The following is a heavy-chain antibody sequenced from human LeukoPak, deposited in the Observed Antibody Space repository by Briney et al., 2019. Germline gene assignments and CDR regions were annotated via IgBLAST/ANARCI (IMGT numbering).Heavy chain of an antibody. V-gene: IGHV3-23*01. J-gene: IGHJ5*02. CDR3: AKGYLNGFDP. CDR2: ISGSGGST. Sequence: PGGSLRLSCGASGFTFSSYGMSWVRQAPGKGLEWVSAISGSGGSTHSADSVKGRFTISRDNSKNTVYLQMNSLRAEDTAVYYCAKGYLNGFDPWGQGTLVTVSS. CDR1: GFTFSSYG. D-gene: IGHD2-2*01.